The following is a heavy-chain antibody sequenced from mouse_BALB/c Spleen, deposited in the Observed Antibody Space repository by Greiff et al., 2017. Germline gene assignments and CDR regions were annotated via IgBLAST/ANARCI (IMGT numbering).Heavy chain of an antibody. CDR1: GFTFTDYY. V-gene: IGHV7-3*02. CDR2: IRNKANGYTT. Sequence: EVKLMESGGVLVQPGGSLRLSCATSGFTFTDYYMSWVRQPPGKALEWLGFIRNKANGYTTEYSASVKGRFTISRDNSQSILYLQMNTLRAEDSATYYCARGGSFAYWGQGTLVTVSA. CDR3: ARGGSFAY. J-gene: IGHJ3*01.